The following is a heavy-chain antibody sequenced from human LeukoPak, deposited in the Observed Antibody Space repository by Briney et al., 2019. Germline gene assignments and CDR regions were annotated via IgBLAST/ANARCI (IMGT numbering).Heavy chain of an antibody. D-gene: IGHD6-6*01. Sequence: ASVKVSCKASGYTFTDYYLHWVRQAPGQGLEWVGRIKPDSGGTNCAQKFQGRVTMTMDMSITTAYMELSRLTSDDTAIYSCARDFRSSSGHYYYMGVWANGTAVSVSS. CDR2: IKPDSGGT. V-gene: IGHV1-2*06. CDR3: ARDFRSSSGHYYYMGV. J-gene: IGHJ6*03. CDR1: GYTFTDYY.